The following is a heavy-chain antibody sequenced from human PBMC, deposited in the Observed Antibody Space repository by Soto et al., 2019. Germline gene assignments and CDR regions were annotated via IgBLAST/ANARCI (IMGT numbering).Heavy chain of an antibody. CDR3: VKDSSSWYVDYYYYGMDV. J-gene: IGHJ6*02. Sequence: GGSLRLSCSASGFTFSSYAMHWVRQAPGKGLEYVSAISSNGGSTYYADSVKGRFTISGDNSKNTLYLQMSSLRAEDTAVYYCVKDSSSWYVDYYYYGMDVWGQGTTVTVSS. CDR2: ISSNGGST. CDR1: GFTFSSYA. V-gene: IGHV3-64D*06. D-gene: IGHD6-13*01.